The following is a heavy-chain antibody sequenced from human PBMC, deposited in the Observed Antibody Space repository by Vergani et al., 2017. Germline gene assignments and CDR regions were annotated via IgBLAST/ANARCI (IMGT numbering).Heavy chain of an antibody. V-gene: IGHV5-51*03. CDR2: INPIDSKI. CDR3: TTSHRGGDDAYLQFDH. D-gene: IGHD3-10*01. J-gene: IGHJ4*02. Sequence: EVMLVQSGAEVKKPGESLKISCKSSESSFISNEIAWVRQMSGKGLQWIGNINPIDSKIAYNPSFQGQAIMSLDKSITTAYLQWLSPKAADTAIYYCTTSHRGGDDAYLQFDHWGQGTQVTVSS. CDR1: ESSFISNE.